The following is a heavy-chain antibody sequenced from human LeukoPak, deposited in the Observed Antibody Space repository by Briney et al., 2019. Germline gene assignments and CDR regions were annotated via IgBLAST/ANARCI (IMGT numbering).Heavy chain of an antibody. V-gene: IGHV3-7*01. CDR2: IKQDGSAQ. D-gene: IGHD6-13*01. J-gene: IGHJ4*02. CDR3: ARGWIAAGGAY. Sequence: SGGSLGLSCAASGFTFSRYWMNWVRQAPGKGLEWVANIKQDGSAQNYVDSVKGRFTISRDNAGNSLYLQMNSLRAEDTAVYYCARGWIAAGGAYWGQGTLVTVSS. CDR1: GFTFSRYW.